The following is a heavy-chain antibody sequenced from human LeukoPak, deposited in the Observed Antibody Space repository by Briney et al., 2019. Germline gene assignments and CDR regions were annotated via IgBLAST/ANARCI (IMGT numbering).Heavy chain of an antibody. J-gene: IGHJ4*02. CDR1: GFTFSSYA. D-gene: IGHD3-3*01. CDR2: ISYDGSNE. Sequence: GRSLRLSCAASGFTFSSYAMHWVRQAPGKGLEWVAVISYDGSNEYYADSVKGRFTISRDNSKNTLYLQMNSLRAEDTAVYYCARAIWSGYYYFDYWGQGTLVTVSS. CDR3: ARAIWSGYYYFDY. V-gene: IGHV3-30*14.